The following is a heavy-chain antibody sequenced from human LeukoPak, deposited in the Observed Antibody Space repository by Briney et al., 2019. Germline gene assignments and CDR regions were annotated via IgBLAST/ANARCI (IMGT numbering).Heavy chain of an antibody. D-gene: IGHD1-26*01. CDR3: ARHGGGSYLYYIDY. V-gene: IGHV4-39*01. Sequence: SDTLSLTCTVSGRSISSSSFYWGWIRQSPGKGLEWIGNIYYSGSAYYNPSLKSRVTMSVDTSKNQFSVKLSSVTAADTSVYYCARHGGGSYLYYIDYWGQGTLVTVSS. CDR2: IYYSGSA. CDR1: GRSISSSSFY. J-gene: IGHJ4*02.